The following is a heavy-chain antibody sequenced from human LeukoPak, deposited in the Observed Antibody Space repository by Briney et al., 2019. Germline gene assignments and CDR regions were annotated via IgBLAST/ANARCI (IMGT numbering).Heavy chain of an antibody. CDR3: ARDFQRITMVRGARRYFDY. J-gene: IGHJ4*02. CDR1: GYTFTSYA. CDR2: INTNTGNP. Sequence: VASVKVSCKASGYTFTSYAMNWVRQAPGQGLEWMGWINTNTGNPTYAQGFTGRFVFSLDTSVSTAYLQISSLRAEDTAVYYCARDFQRITMVRGARRYFDYWGQGTLVTVSS. V-gene: IGHV7-4-1*02. D-gene: IGHD3-10*01.